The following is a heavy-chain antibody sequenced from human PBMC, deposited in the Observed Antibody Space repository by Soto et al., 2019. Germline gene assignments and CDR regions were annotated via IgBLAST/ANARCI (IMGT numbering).Heavy chain of an antibody. CDR3: ARDSPIWDYYYYMDV. Sequence: SETLSLTCAVYGGSFSGYYWSWIRQPPGKGLEWIGEINHSGGTNYNPSLKSRVTISVDTSKNQFSLKLSSVTAADTAVYYCARDSPIWDYYYYMDVWGKGTTVTVSS. CDR2: INHSGGT. CDR1: GGSFSGYY. J-gene: IGHJ6*03. V-gene: IGHV4-34*01. D-gene: IGHD2-2*02.